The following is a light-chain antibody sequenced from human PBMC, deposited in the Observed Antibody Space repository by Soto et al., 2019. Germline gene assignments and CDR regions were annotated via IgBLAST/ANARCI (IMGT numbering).Light chain of an antibody. CDR3: QQYAILPPWT. CDR2: GAS. J-gene: IGKJ1*01. V-gene: IGKV3-20*01. Sequence: EIMLTQSPGTLSLSPGERATLSCRASQTVIDNYLAWYQQKPGQAPRLLISGASSRATGIPDRFTGSGSGTDFTLTISRLEPEDFAVYYCQQYAILPPWTFGQGTTVEIK. CDR1: QTVIDNY.